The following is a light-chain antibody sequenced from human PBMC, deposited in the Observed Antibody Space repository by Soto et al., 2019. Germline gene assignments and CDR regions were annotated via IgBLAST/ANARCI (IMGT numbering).Light chain of an antibody. CDR1: QSVSSSY. Sequence: IVLTQSPAILALSPEDRATLSCRASQSVSSSYLAWYQHKPGQAPRLLIHGASSRVTGIPDRFSGSGSGTDFTLTITRLEPEDFAVYYCQQYQSLTFGGGIKVDI. CDR2: GAS. CDR3: QQYQSLT. J-gene: IGKJ4*01. V-gene: IGKV3-20*01.